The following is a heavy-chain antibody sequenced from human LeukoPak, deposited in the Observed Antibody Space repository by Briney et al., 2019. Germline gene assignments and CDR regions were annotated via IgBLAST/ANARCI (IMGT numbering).Heavy chain of an antibody. V-gene: IGHV4-39*07. CDR1: GGSISSSFYY. D-gene: IGHD4-17*01. Sequence: SETLSLTCTVSGGSISSSFYYWGWIRQPPGKGLEWIVSIYHSGSTYYNPSLESRVTISVDTSKNQFSLKLSSVTAADTAVYYCARDTPSSSYDYGDYFPAGFDPWGQGTLVTVSS. CDR2: IYHSGST. J-gene: IGHJ5*02. CDR3: ARDTPSSSYDYGDYFPAGFDP.